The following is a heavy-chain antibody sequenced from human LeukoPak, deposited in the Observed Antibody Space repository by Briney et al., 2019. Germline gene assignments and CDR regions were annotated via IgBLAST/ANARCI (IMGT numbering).Heavy chain of an antibody. Sequence: PGGSLRLSCAASGFTFSSYWMSWVRQAPGKGLEWVANIKQDGSEKYYVDSVKGRFTISRDNAKNSLYLQMNSLRAEDTAVYYCARVLRGFGELLWGDNWFDPWGQGTLVTVSS. CDR3: ARVLRGFGELLWGDNWFDP. V-gene: IGHV3-7*03. CDR1: GFTFSSYW. CDR2: IKQDGSEK. D-gene: IGHD3-10*01. J-gene: IGHJ5*02.